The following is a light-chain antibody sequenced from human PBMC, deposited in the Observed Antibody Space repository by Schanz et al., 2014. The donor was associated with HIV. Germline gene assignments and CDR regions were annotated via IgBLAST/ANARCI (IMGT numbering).Light chain of an antibody. CDR3: QQYNNWPPIT. CDR1: QSFSSSY. J-gene: IGKJ5*01. CDR2: GAS. Sequence: EIVLTQSPGTLSLSPGERATLSCRASQSFSSSYLAWFQQKPGQAPRLLIYGASTRATGIPARFSGSGSGTEFTLTISSLQSEDFALYYCQQYNNWPPITFGQGTRLEIK. V-gene: IGKV3-15*01.